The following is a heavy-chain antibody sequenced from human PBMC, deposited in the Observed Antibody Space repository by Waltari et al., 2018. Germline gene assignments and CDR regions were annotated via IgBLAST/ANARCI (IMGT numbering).Heavy chain of an antibody. V-gene: IGHV3-53*01. CDR1: GFSVSNNY. CDR2: IYTGGNI. D-gene: IGHD4-17*01. Sequence: EVPLVESGGGLIQPGGSLRLSCAASGFSVSNNYMTWVRQAPGRGLEWVSIIYTGGNIYYADSVKGRFTISRDNSKNTVYLQMDSLRAEDTAVYYCAKDDYLSIWGQGTLVTVSS. J-gene: IGHJ4*02. CDR3: AKDDYLSI.